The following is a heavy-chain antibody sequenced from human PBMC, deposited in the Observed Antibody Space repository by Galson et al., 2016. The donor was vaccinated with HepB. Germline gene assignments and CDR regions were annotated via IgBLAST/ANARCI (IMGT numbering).Heavy chain of an antibody. CDR2: ICYSGST. V-gene: IGHV4-39*01. CDR3: ARYYFDNRGYYRGFDY. CDR1: GASISGTIHC. J-gene: IGHJ4*02. Sequence: SETLSLTCTVSGASISGTIHCWGWIRQPPGKGHEWIGNICYSGSTYYNPSLESRVTISVDTSKNQFSLKLSSVTAADTAVYYCARYYFDNRGYYRGFDYWGQGTLVTVSS. D-gene: IGHD3-22*01.